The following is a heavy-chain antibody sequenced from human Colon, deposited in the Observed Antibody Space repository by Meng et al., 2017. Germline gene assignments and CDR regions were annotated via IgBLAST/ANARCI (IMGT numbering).Heavy chain of an antibody. D-gene: IGHD2-21*02. CDR3: ARVNGDFDEAWFDP. CDR1: GASVSSGDYY. V-gene: IGHV4-61*08. CDR2: IYYTGNT. Sequence: QVQRKEPGPGLVRPSENLSLTCTVPGASVSSGDYYWSWIRQPPGKGLEWLGYIYYTGNTNYNPSLKNRVTISLDTSNNQFSLKLTSMTAADAAIYYCARVNGDFDEAWFDPWGQGTLVTVSS. J-gene: IGHJ5*02.